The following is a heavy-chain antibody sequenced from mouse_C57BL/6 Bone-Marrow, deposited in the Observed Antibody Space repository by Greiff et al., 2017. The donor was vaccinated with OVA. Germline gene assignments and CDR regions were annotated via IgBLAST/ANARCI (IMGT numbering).Heavy chain of an antibody. CDR3: ARDTDGSSSFDY. CDR1: GYSITSGYY. V-gene: IGHV3-6*01. CDR2: ISYDGSN. J-gene: IGHJ2*01. Sequence: EVKLMESGPGLVKPSQSLSLTCSVTGYSITSGYYWNWIRQFPGNKLEWMGYISYDGSNNSNPSLKNRISITRDTSKNQFFLMLNSVTTEDTSTYYCARDTDGSSSFDYWGQGTTLTVSS. D-gene: IGHD1-1*01.